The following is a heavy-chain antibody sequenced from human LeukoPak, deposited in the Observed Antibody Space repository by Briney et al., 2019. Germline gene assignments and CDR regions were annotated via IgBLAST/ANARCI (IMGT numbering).Heavy chain of an antibody. CDR1: GGSFSGYY. Sequence: SETLSLTCAVYGGSFSGYYWSWIRQPPGKGLEWIGEINHSGSTNYNPSLKSRVTISVDTSKNQFSLKLSSVTAADTAVYYCARSPLVMYGSAKLRGFDPWGQGTLVTVSS. J-gene: IGHJ5*02. CDR3: ARSPLVMYGSAKLRGFDP. V-gene: IGHV4-34*01. CDR2: INHSGST. D-gene: IGHD3-10*01.